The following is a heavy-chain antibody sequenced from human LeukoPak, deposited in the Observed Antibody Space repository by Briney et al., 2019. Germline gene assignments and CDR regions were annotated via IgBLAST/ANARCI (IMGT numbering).Heavy chain of an antibody. CDR3: AQLDVLRSDYFES. D-gene: IGHD3-22*01. J-gene: IGHJ4*02. CDR2: ISGGGRST. V-gene: IGHV3-23*01. CDR1: GITYEDYA. Sequence: GGSLRLSCVASGITYEDYAFSWVRQAPGKGLEWVSVISGGGRSTSYADSLKGRFTISRDNSKNTLYLQMNSLRAEDTAVYYCAQLDVLRSDYFESWGQGTLVTVSS.